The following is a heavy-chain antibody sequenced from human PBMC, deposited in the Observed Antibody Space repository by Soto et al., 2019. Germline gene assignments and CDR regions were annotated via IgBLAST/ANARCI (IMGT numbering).Heavy chain of an antibody. D-gene: IGHD1-26*01. CDR1: GITFSNYA. J-gene: IGHJ3*02. CDR3: AEDLGSSGADAFDI. V-gene: IGHV3-23*01. CDR2: ISASGGST. Sequence: PGGSLRLSCAASGITFSNYAINWVRQAPGKGLEWVSAISASGGSTYYADSVKGRFTISRDNSKNTLYLQMNSLRAEDTAVYYCAEDLGSSGADAFDIWGQGTMVTVSS.